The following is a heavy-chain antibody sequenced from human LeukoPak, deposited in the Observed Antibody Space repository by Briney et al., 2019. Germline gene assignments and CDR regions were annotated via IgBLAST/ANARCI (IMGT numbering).Heavy chain of an antibody. CDR2: IYYSGST. CDR3: ARDLIGSSGWYGAFDI. CDR1: GGSISSYY. V-gene: IGHV4-59*01. Sequence: SETLSLTCTVSGGSISSYYWSWIRQPPGKGLEWIGYIYYSGSTNYKPSLKSRVTISVDTSKNQFSLKLSSVTAADTAVYYCARDLIGSSGWYGAFDIWGQGTMVTVSS. J-gene: IGHJ3*02. D-gene: IGHD6-19*01.